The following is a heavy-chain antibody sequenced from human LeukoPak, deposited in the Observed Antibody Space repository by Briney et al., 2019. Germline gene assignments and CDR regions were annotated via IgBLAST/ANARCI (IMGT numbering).Heavy chain of an antibody. J-gene: IGHJ3*02. CDR2: ISSNGDIT. D-gene: IGHD4-17*01. CDR1: GFPFRDYA. CDR3: ARGPQPYDDSGSRAFDI. V-gene: IGHV3-64*01. Sequence: GGSLSLSCAASGFPFRDYAMQWVRQAPGKGLESVSSISSNGDITLYAQSVKGRFSISRDNSKNTLFLQLRSLRAEDMAVYYCARGPQPYDDSGSRAFDIWGQGAMVTVSS.